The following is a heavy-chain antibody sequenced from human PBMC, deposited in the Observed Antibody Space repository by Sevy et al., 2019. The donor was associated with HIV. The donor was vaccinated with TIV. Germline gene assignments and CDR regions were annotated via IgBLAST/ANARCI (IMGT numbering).Heavy chain of an antibody. J-gene: IGHJ4*02. D-gene: IGHD1-26*01. CDR3: ARAGSGSLPFFDY. CDR2: TRNKANSYTT. Sequence: LSLTCAASGFTFSDHYMEWVRQAPGKGLEWVGRTRNKANSYTTEYAASVKDRFTISRDDSKNSLYLQMNSLKTEDTAVYYCARAGSGSLPFFDYWGQGTLVTVSS. V-gene: IGHV3-72*01. CDR1: GFTFSDHY.